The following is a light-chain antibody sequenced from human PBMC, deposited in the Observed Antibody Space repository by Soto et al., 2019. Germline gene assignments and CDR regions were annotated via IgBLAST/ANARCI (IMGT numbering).Light chain of an antibody. J-gene: IGKJ1*01. CDR1: QTVGSDY. Sequence: EVVLTQSPGTLSLSPGERATLSCRSSQTVGSDYLAWYQQKPDQAPRLLIYDAFSRAAGIPDRFSGSGSGTDFTLTISRLEPEDFAVYYCQVYTTSPQTFGQGTKVELK. V-gene: IGKV3-20*01. CDR2: DAF. CDR3: QVYTTSPQT.